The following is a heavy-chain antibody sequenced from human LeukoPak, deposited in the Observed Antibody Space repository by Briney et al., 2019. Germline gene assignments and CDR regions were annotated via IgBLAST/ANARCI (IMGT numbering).Heavy chain of an antibody. V-gene: IGHV4-39*01. J-gene: IGHJ4*02. D-gene: IGHD3-16*01. CDR2: IYYSGTT. CDR3: ARHDGGSNDY. Sequence: SETLSLTCTVSGGSINSTSHYWGWIRQTPGKRLEWIGAIYYSGTTYYNPSLKSRVTISVDTSKNQFSLRLSSVSAADTGVYYCARHDGGSNDYWGQGTLVTVSS. CDR1: GGSINSTSHY.